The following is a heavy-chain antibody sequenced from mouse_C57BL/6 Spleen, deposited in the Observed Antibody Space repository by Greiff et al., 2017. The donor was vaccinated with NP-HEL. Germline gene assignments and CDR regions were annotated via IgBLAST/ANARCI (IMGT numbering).Heavy chain of an antibody. J-gene: IGHJ1*03. V-gene: IGHV5-17*01. D-gene: IGHD1-1*01. CDR1: GFTFSDYG. CDR3: ARQGYGSPWYFDV. Sequence: DVKLVESGGGLVKPGGSLKLSCAASGFTFSDYGMHWVRQAPEKGLEWVAYISSGSSTIYYVDTVKGRFTISRDNAKNTLFLQMTSLRSEDTAMYYCARQGYGSPWYFDVWGTGTTVTVSS. CDR2: ISSGSSTI.